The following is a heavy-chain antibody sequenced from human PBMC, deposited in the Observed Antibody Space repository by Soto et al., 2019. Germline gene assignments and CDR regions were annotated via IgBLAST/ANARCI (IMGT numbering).Heavy chain of an antibody. J-gene: IGHJ6*02. Sequence: GGSLRLSCAASGFTFSSYAMSWVRQVPGKGLEWVSAISGSGGSTYYADSVKGRFTISRDNSKNTLYLQMNSLRAEDTAVYYCAKDGQGYYYGMDVWGQGTTVTVSS. CDR3: AKDGQGYYYGMDV. V-gene: IGHV3-23*01. CDR2: ISGSGGST. CDR1: GFTFSSYA.